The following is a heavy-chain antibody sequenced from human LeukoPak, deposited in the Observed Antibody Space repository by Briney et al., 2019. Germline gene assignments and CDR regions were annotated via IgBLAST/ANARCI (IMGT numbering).Heavy chain of an antibody. CDR3: ARASIVATRYYFYGMDV. Sequence: ASVTVSCKASGYAFSTYAMHWVRQAPGQSLEWVGWINAGNGNTEYAQKLQDRVTITRDTSASTADMELSSLRSEDTAVYYCARASIVATRYYFYGMDVWGKGTMVIVSS. V-gene: IGHV1-3*01. CDR1: GYAFSTYA. J-gene: IGHJ6*04. D-gene: IGHD5-12*01. CDR2: INAGNGNT.